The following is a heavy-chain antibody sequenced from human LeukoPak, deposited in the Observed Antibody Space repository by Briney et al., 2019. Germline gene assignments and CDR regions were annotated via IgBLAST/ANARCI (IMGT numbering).Heavy chain of an antibody. J-gene: IGHJ5*02. Sequence: SETLSLTCTVSGGSISGYYWSWIRQPAGKGLEYIGRVYTSGSTNYNPSLKSRVTMSVDTSKNQFSLKLSSVTAADTAVYYCARDPYGDYGFRWFDPWGQGTLVTVSS. CDR3: ARDPYGDYGFRWFDP. CDR1: GGSISGYY. D-gene: IGHD4-17*01. V-gene: IGHV4-4*07. CDR2: VYTSGST.